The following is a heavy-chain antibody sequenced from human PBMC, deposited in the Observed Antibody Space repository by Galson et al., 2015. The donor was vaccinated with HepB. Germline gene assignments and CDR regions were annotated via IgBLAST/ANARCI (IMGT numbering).Heavy chain of an antibody. J-gene: IGHJ4*02. CDR1: GFTFSAYS. Sequence: SLRLSCAASGFTFSAYSMNWVRQAPGKGLEWVSYISSGSGTINYVDSVKGRFTISRDNAKNSLYLQMNSLRAEDTAVYYCARTLSTVAHSGVWGQGTLVTVSS. V-gene: IGHV3-48*04. CDR3: ARTLSTVAHSGV. CDR2: ISSGSGTI. D-gene: IGHD4-23*01.